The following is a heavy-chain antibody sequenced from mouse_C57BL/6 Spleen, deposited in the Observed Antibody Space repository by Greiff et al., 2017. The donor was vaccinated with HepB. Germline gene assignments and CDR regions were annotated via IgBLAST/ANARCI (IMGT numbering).Heavy chain of an antibody. CDR3: ARNHKALDDY. CDR2: INPSSGYT. CDR1: GYTFTSYW. Sequence: QVQLQQSGAELAKPGASVKLSCKASGYTFTSYWMHWVKQRPGQGLEWIGYINPSSGYTKYNQKFKDEATLTADKASSTAYMQLSSLTYEDSAVYYCARNHKALDDYWGQGTTLTVSS. J-gene: IGHJ2*01. V-gene: IGHV1-7*01.